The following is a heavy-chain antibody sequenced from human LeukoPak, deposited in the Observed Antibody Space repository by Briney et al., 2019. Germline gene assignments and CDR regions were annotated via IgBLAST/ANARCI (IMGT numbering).Heavy chain of an antibody. V-gene: IGHV4-30-4*01. CDR3: ARANLGYCSSTSCRHSGFLWATYFDY. D-gene: IGHD2-2*01. CDR1: GGSISSGDYY. J-gene: IGHJ4*02. CDR2: IYYSGST. Sequence: SETLSHTCTVSGGSISSGDYYWSWIRQPPGKGLEWIGYIYYSGSTYYNPSLKSRVTISVDTSKNQFSLKLSSVTAADTAVYYCARANLGYCSSTSCRHSGFLWATYFDYWGQGTLVTVSS.